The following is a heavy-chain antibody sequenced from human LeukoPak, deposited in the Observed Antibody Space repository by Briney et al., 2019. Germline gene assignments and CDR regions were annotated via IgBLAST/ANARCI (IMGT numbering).Heavy chain of an antibody. CDR2: INHSGST. J-gene: IGHJ4*02. V-gene: IGHV4-34*01. Sequence: SETLSLTCAVYGGSFSGYYWSWIRQPPGKGLEWIGEINHSGSTNYNPSLKSRVTISVDTSKNQFSLKLSSVTAADTAVYYCARAGRDGYNFSLFSFDYWGQGTLVTVSS. CDR1: GGSFSGYY. CDR3: ARAGRDGYNFSLFSFDY. D-gene: IGHD5-24*01.